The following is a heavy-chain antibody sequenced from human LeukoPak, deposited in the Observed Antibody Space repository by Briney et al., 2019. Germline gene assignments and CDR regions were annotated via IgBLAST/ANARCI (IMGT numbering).Heavy chain of an antibody. CDR1: GGSISSSSYY. D-gene: IGHD1-7*01. CDR2: IYYSGST. V-gene: IGHV4-39*07. Sequence: KPSETLSLTCTVSGGSISSSSYYWGWIRQPPGKGLEWIGSIYYSGSTYYNPSLKSRVTISVDTSKNQFSLKLSSVTAADTAVYYCARVYFWNYTLKGYFDYWGQGTLVTVSS. J-gene: IGHJ4*02. CDR3: ARVYFWNYTLKGYFDY.